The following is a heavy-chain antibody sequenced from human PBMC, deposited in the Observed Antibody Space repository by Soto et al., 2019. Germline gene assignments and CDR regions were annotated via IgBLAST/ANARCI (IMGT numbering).Heavy chain of an antibody. CDR2: IYPGDSDT. V-gene: IGHV5-51*01. D-gene: IGHD7-27*01. CDR3: ASSLGLGLVPY. J-gene: IGHJ1*01. Sequence: LKISCKGSVYSFTSCWIGWVRQMPGKGLEWMGIIYPGDSDTRYIPSFQVQVTISADKSISTAYLPWSSLTASDTAMYYSASSLGLGLVPYWHQGTRVTVSS. CDR1: VYSFTSCW.